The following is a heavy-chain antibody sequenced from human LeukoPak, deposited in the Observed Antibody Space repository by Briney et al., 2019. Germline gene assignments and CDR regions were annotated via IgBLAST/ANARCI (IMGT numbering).Heavy chain of an antibody. D-gene: IGHD3-10*01. CDR2: ISSSGSYI. CDR3: GRLWFGELYLPFDY. Sequence: GGSLRLSCAASGFTFSNYNMNWVRQAPGKGLEWVSSISSSGSYIYYADSVKGRFTISRHNAKNSLYLQMNSLRAEDTAVYYCGRLWFGELYLPFDYWGQGTLVTVSS. J-gene: IGHJ4*02. V-gene: IGHV3-21*01. CDR1: GFTFSNYN.